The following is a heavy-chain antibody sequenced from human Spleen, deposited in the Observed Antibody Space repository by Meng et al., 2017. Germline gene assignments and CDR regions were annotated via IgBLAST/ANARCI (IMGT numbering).Heavy chain of an antibody. CDR1: VFTFSSYS. CDR3: ARVGHYYGSGTY. CDR2: ISSSSSYI. V-gene: IGHV3-21*01. D-gene: IGHD3-10*01. Sequence: GESLKISCAASVFTFSSYSMNWVRQAPGKRLEWVSSISSSSSYIYYADSLKGRFTISRDKARNSLYLQMNRLRAEETAVYYCARVGHYYGSGTYWGQGTLVTVSS. J-gene: IGHJ4*02.